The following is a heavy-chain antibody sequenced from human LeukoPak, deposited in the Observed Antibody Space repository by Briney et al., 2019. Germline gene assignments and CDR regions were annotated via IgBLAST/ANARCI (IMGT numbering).Heavy chain of an antibody. CDR3: AKGKGAYCDGDCSGRIFEN. Sequence: GGSLRLSCAASGFTFSGSAMHWVRQASGKGLEWVGRIRSKANSYATAYAASVKGRFTISRDDSKNTAYLQMNSLKTEDTAVYYCAKGKGAYCDGDCSGRIFENWGQGSLVTVSS. D-gene: IGHD2-21*02. CDR1: GFTFSGSA. V-gene: IGHV3-73*01. CDR2: IRSKANSYAT. J-gene: IGHJ4*02.